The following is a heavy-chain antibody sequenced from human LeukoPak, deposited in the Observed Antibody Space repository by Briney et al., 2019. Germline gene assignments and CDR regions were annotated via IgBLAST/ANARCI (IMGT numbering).Heavy chain of an antibody. CDR3: AKDRLWYDSSGYYLDY. V-gene: IGHV3-48*03. J-gene: IGHJ4*02. D-gene: IGHD3-22*01. CDR2: ISISGTTI. CDR1: GFTFSDYE. Sequence: PGGSLRLSCAASGFTFSDYEMNWVRQAPGKGLEWLSHISISGTTIHYADSVKGRFTISRDNAKNSVYLQMTSLRAEDTALYYCAKDRLWYDSSGYYLDYWGQGTLVTVSS.